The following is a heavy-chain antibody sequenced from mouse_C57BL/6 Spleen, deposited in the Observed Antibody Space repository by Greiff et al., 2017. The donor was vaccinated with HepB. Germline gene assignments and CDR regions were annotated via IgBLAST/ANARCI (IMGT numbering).Heavy chain of an antibody. V-gene: IGHV1-26*01. Sequence: EVQLQQSGPELVKPGASVKISCKASGYTFTDYYMNWVKQSHGKSLEWIGYINPNNGGTSYNQKFKGKATLTVDTSSSTAYMELRSLTSEDSAVYYCARSYDGYPSWFAYWGQGTLVTVSA. CDR2: INPNNGGT. J-gene: IGHJ3*01. CDR1: GYTFTDYY. D-gene: IGHD2-3*01. CDR3: ARSYDGYPSWFAY.